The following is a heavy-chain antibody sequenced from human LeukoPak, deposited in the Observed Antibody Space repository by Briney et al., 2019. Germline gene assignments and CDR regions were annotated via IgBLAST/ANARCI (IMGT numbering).Heavy chain of an antibody. J-gene: IGHJ4*02. CDR1: GFTFSSYS. CDR3: ATSTHYYDSNGYYPYYFDY. Sequence: GGSLRLSRAASGFTFSSYSMNWVRQAPGKGLEWVSSISSSSSYIYYADSVRGRFTISRDNAKNSLYLQMNSLRAEDTAVYYCATSTHYYDSNGYYPYYFDYWGQGTLVTVSS. V-gene: IGHV3-21*01. D-gene: IGHD3-22*01. CDR2: ISSSSSYI.